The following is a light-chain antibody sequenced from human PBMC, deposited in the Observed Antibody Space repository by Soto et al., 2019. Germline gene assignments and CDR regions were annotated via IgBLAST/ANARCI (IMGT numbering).Light chain of an antibody. CDR1: QSVSSN. J-gene: IGKJ1*01. CDR2: RAS. Sequence: EILMTQSPATLSVSPGERATLSCRASQSVSSNLAWYQQKPGQAPRLLIYRASTRATGIPARFSGSGSGTEFTLTISSLQSEDFAVYYCQHYNNWPPWTFGQGPKVEIK. CDR3: QHYNNWPPWT. V-gene: IGKV3-15*01.